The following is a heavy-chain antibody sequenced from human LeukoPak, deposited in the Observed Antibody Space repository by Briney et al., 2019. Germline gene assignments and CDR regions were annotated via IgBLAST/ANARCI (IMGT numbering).Heavy chain of an antibody. CDR1: GFTFSSYA. D-gene: IGHD3-3*01. CDR2: ISGSGGST. CDR3: AKSVFGVVTPFDY. Sequence: GGSLRLSCAASGFTFSSYAMSWVRQAPGKGLEWVSAISGSGGSTYYADSVKGRFTISRDNSKNTLYLQMSSLRAEDTAVYYCAKSVFGVVTPFDYWGQGTLVTVSS. V-gene: IGHV3-23*01. J-gene: IGHJ4*02.